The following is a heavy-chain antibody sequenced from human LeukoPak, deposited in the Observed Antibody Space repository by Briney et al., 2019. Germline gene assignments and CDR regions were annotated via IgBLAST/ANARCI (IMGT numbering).Heavy chain of an antibody. J-gene: IGHJ4*02. CDR1: GYSISSGYY. Sequence: PSETLSLTCTVSGYSISSGYYWGWIRQPPGKGLEWIGIIYHSGSTYSNPSLKSRVTISVDTSKNQFSLKLSSVTAADTAVYYCARISAQGPTIDYWGQGTLVAVSS. V-gene: IGHV4-38-2*02. D-gene: IGHD2-15*01. CDR2: IYHSGST. CDR3: ARISAQGPTIDY.